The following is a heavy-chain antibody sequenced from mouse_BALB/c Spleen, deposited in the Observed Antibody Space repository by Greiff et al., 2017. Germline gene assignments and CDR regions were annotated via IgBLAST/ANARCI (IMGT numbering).Heavy chain of an antibody. Sequence: VQQQQSGPELVKPGASVKMSCKASGYTFTSYVMHWVKQKPGQGLEWIGYINPYNDGTKYNEKFKGKATLTSDKSSSTAYMELSSLTSEDSAVYYCARGAGSYAMDYWGQGTSVTVSS. CDR3: ARGAGSYAMDY. J-gene: IGHJ4*01. D-gene: IGHD3-3*01. V-gene: IGHV1-14*01. CDR2: INPYNDGT. CDR1: GYTFTSYV.